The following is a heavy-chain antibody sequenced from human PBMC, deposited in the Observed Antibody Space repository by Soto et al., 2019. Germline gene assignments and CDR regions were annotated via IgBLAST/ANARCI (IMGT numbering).Heavy chain of an antibody. J-gene: IGHJ3*02. D-gene: IGHD2-21*02. V-gene: IGHV3-30*18. CDR3: ANSTVTNDAFDI. CDR1: GFTFSSYG. CDR2: ISYDGNNK. Sequence: QVELVESGGGVVQPGRSLRLSCVASGFTFSSYGMHWVRQAPGKGLEWVAVISYDGNNKYYGDSVKGRFTISRDNSKNTLYLQMNSLRAEDTAVYYCANSTVTNDAFDIWGQVKMLNVSS.